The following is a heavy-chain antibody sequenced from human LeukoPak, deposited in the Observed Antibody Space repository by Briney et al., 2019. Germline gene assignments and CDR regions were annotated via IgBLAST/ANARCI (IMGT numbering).Heavy chain of an antibody. Sequence: SSETLSLTCAVYGGSFSGYYWSWIRQPPGKGLEWIGEINHSGSTNYNPSLKSRVTISVDTSKNQFSLKLSSVTAADTAVYYCARAVDFYDLMTYYYYMDVWGRGTTVTISS. V-gene: IGHV4-34*01. CDR1: GGSFSGYY. J-gene: IGHJ6*03. CDR3: ARAVDFYDLMTYYYYMDV. D-gene: IGHD3-9*01. CDR2: INHSGST.